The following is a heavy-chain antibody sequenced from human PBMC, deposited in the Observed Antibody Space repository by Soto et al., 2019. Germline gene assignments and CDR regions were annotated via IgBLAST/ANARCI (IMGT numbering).Heavy chain of an antibody. CDR1: GFSLSTSGVG. CDR3: AQYAIYCSGGSCYWFDP. J-gene: IGHJ5*02. CDR2: IYWDDDK. D-gene: IGHD2-15*01. V-gene: IGHV2-5*02. Sequence: QITLKESGPPLVKPTQTLTLTCTFSGFSLSTSGVGVGWIRQPPGKALEWLALIYWDDDKRYRPSLKSRLTITKHTSKNQVVLTMTNMDPVDTATYYCAQYAIYCSGGSCYWFDPWGQGTLVTVSS.